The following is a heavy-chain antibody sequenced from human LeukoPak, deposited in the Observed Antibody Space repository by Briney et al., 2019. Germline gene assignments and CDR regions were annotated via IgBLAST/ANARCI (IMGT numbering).Heavy chain of an antibody. Sequence: GASVKVSCKASGYTFTSYYMHWVRQAPGQGLEWMGIINPSGGSTSYAQKFQGGVTMTRDTSTSTVYMELSSLRSEDTAVYYCAAGIAAPEPFHWGQGTLVTVSS. V-gene: IGHV1-46*01. J-gene: IGHJ4*02. D-gene: IGHD6-13*01. CDR3: AAGIAAPEPFH. CDR2: INPSGGST. CDR1: GYTFTSYY.